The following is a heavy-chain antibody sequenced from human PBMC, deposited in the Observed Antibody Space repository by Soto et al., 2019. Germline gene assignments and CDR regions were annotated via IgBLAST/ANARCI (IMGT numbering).Heavy chain of an antibody. Sequence: GASVKVSCKASGYTFTNYYMHWVRQAPGQGLEWMGIINPSGGSTSYAQKCQGRVTMTSDTSASTVYMELSSLRSEDTAVYYGARDRGVGATLYYFGYWGQGTLGTVSS. D-gene: IGHD1-26*01. V-gene: IGHV1-46*01. CDR3: ARDRGVGATLYYFGY. J-gene: IGHJ4*02. CDR1: GYTFTNYY. CDR2: INPSGGST.